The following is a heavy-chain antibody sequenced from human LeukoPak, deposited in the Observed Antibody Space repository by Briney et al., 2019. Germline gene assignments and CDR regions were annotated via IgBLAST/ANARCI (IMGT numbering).Heavy chain of an antibody. CDR3: ARDRPYDSSGYRDYYYMDV. V-gene: IGHV1-18*01. D-gene: IGHD3-22*01. Sequence: ASVKVSCKASGYTFTSYGISWVRQAPGQGLEWMGWISAYNGNTNYAQKLQGRVTMTTDTSTSTAYMELRSLRSDDTAVYYCARDRPYDSSGYRDYYYMDVWGKGTTVTVSS. J-gene: IGHJ6*03. CDR1: GYTFTSYG. CDR2: ISAYNGNT.